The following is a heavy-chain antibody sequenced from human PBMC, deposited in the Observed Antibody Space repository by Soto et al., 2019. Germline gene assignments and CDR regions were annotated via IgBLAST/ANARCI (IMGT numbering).Heavy chain of an antibody. V-gene: IGHV3-23*01. Sequence: EVQLLESGGGLVQPGGSLRLSCAASGFTFSSYAMSWVRQAPGKGLEWVSAISGSGGSTYYADSVEGRFTISRDNSKNTLHLQMNSLRADDTAVYYCAKDLPSQLWGTNYYYYGMDVWGQGTTVTVSS. J-gene: IGHJ6*02. CDR3: AKDLPSQLWGTNYYYYGMDV. CDR2: ISGSGGST. D-gene: IGHD5-18*01. CDR1: GFTFSSYA.